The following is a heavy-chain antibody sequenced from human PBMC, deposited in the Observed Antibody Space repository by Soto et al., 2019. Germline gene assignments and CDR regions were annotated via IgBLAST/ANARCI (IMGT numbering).Heavy chain of an antibody. Sequence: QVQLVQSGAEVKKPGASVKVSCKASGYTFTSYGINWVRQAPGQGLEWMGWISAYNGNTNYAQKLQGRVTMTTDTSTSTAYMELRSLRSDDTAVYYCARVAVPYCPKGVCYQSWGQGTLVTVSS. CDR1: GYTFTSYG. CDR3: ARVAVPYCPKGVCYQS. D-gene: IGHD2-8*01. V-gene: IGHV1-18*01. CDR2: ISAYNGNT. J-gene: IGHJ5*02.